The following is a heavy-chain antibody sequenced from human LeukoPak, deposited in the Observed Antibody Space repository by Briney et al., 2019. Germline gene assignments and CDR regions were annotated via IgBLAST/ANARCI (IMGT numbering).Heavy chain of an antibody. V-gene: IGHV3-7*01. J-gene: IGHJ1*01. CDR1: GFTFSSYW. CDR2: IKQDGSEK. Sequence: HPGGSLRLSCASSGFTFSSYWMSWVRQAPGKGLEWVANIKQDGSEKYYVDSVKGRFTVSRENVKNTLYLQMNSLRAEDTAIYYCATVQLTNSWSLEYFQHWGQGTLVTVSS. D-gene: IGHD4-11*01. CDR3: ATVQLTNSWSLEYFQH.